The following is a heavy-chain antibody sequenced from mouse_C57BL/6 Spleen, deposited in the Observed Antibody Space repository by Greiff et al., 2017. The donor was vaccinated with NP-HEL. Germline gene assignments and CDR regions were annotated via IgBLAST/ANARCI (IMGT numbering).Heavy chain of an antibody. J-gene: IGHJ2*01. D-gene: IGHD3-2*02. CDR3: AREGNSGYFDD. V-gene: IGHV1-59*01. CDR1: GYTFPSYW. CDR2: IDPSDSYT. Sequence: QVQLQQPGAELVRPGTSVKLSCKASGYTFPSYWMHWVKQRPGQGLEWIGVIDPSDSYTNYNQQFKGKATLTVDTSSSTAYMQLRSLTSEDSAVYYCAREGNSGYFDDCGQGTTLTVFS.